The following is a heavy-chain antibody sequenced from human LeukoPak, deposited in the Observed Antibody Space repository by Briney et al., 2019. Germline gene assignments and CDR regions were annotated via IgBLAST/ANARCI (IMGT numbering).Heavy chain of an antibody. CDR2: IYYSGST. V-gene: IGHV4-59*01. D-gene: IGHD3-3*01. Sequence: PSETLSLTCTVSGGSISSYYWSWIRQPPGKGLEWIGYIYYSGSTNYNPSLKSRVTISVDTSENQFSLKLSSVTAADTAVYYCARGDYDFWSGRQGGWFDPWGQGTLVTVSS. J-gene: IGHJ5*02. CDR1: GGSISSYY. CDR3: ARGDYDFWSGRQGGWFDP.